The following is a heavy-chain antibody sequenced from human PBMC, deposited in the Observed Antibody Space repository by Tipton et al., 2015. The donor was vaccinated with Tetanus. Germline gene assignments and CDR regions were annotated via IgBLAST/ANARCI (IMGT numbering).Heavy chain of an antibody. D-gene: IGHD6-6*01. CDR1: GGSIISYY. Sequence: LRLSCTVSGGSIISYYWSWIRQPAGKGLEWIGRVYNSGSTDYNPSLKSRLAMSLDTSKNQFSLKLSSVTAADTAVYYCARDHTRYSGSSVATFDIWGQGTMVTVSS. CDR2: VYNSGST. CDR3: ARDHTRYSGSSVATFDI. V-gene: IGHV4-4*07. J-gene: IGHJ3*02.